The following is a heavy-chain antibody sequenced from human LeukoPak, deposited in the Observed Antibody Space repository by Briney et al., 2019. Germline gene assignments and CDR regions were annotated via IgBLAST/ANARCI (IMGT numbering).Heavy chain of an antibody. CDR1: GFTFSSYA. CDR2: ISGSGGST. Sequence: GGSLRLSCAASGFTFSSYAMGWVRQAPGKGLEWVSAISGSGGSTYYADSVKGRFTISRDNSKNTLYLQMNSLRAEDTAVYYCAKGVAAAGKGDWFDPWGQGTLVTVSS. J-gene: IGHJ5*02. CDR3: AKGVAAAGKGDWFDP. D-gene: IGHD6-13*01. V-gene: IGHV3-23*01.